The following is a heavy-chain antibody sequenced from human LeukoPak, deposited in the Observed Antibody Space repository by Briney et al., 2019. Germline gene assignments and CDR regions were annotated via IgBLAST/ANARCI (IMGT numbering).Heavy chain of an antibody. Sequence: SETLSLTCTVSGGSISSYYGSWIRQPPGKGLEWIGYVYYSGNTNYNPSLKSRLTISVDTSKNQFSLKLNSVTATDTAVYYCARLIGGKSFDYWSQGTLVTVSS. D-gene: IGHD1-26*01. CDR3: ARLIGGKSFDY. CDR2: VYYSGNT. V-gene: IGHV4-59*08. J-gene: IGHJ4*02. CDR1: GGSISSYY.